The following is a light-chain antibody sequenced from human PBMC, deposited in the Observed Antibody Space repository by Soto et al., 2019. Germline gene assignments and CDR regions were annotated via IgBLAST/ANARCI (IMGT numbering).Light chain of an antibody. CDR3: QQSYSTHT. J-gene: IGKJ2*01. CDR1: QSISTS. Sequence: DFQMTQSPSSLSASVGDRVTITCRASQSISTSLNWYQQKPGKAPKLLIHTTSSLQRGVPSRFSGSGSGTDFTLTVDSLQPDDFATYYCQQSYSTHTFGQGTKVDIK. V-gene: IGKV1-39*01. CDR2: TTS.